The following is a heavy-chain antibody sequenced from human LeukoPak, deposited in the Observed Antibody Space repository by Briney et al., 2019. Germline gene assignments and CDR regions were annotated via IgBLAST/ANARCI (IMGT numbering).Heavy chain of an antibody. CDR1: GGSISSSSYY. D-gene: IGHD3-10*01. Sequence: SETLSLTCTVSGGSISSSSYYWGWIRQPPGKGLEWIGSIYYSGSTYYNPSLKSRVTISVDTSKNQFSLKLSSVTAADTGVYYCARTRYYYNSRSYGAPYYFDYWGQGTLVTVSS. CDR3: ARTRYYYNSRSYGAPYYFDY. J-gene: IGHJ4*02. V-gene: IGHV4-39*01. CDR2: IYYSGST.